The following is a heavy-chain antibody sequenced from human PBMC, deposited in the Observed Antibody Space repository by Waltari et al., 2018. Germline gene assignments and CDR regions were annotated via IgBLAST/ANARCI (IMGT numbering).Heavy chain of an antibody. D-gene: IGHD5-12*01. CDR3: ARDLGVVEMATIGA. J-gene: IGHJ4*02. Sequence: QVQLVQAGAEVKKPGSSVKVSCKASGGTFSSYAISWVRPAPGQGLEWMGGIIPILGIANYAQKFQGRVTITADESTSPADMELSSLRSEDTAVYYCARDLGVVEMATIGAWGQGTLVTVSS. CDR2: IIPILGIA. CDR1: GGTFSSYA. V-gene: IGHV1-69*04.